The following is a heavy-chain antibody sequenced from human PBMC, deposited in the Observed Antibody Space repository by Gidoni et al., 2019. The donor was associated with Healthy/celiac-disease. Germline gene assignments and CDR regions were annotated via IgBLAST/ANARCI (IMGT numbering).Heavy chain of an antibody. CDR1: GFTFSSYG. CDR3: AKDRESSGWSPDFDY. D-gene: IGHD6-19*01. Sequence: QVQLVEYGAGVFQPGRSLRLSCAASGFTFSSYGMHWVRQAPGKGMEGVAVIAYDGSNKYYADSVKGRVTISRDKSKNTLYLQMNSLRAEDTAVYYCAKDRESSGWSPDFDYWGQGTLVTVSS. V-gene: IGHV3-30*18. J-gene: IGHJ4*02. CDR2: IAYDGSNK.